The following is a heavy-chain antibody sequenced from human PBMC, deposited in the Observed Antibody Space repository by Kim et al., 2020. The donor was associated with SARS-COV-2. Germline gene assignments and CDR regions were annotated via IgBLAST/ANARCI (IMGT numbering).Heavy chain of an antibody. J-gene: IGHJ5*02. CDR3: ARVDYDSRGFYSDNWFDP. D-gene: IGHD3-22*01. Sequence: SVKVSCKASGGTFSSYAISWVRQAPGQGLEWMGGMIPIFGTANYAQKFQGRVTITADESTSTAYMELSSLRSEDTAVYYCARVDYDSRGFYSDNWFDPWGQGTLVTVSS. CDR2: MIPIFGTA. CDR1: GGTFSSYA. V-gene: IGHV1-69*13.